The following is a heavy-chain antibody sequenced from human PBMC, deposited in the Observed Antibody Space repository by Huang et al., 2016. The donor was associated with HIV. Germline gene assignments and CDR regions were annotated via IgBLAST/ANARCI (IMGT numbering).Heavy chain of an antibody. V-gene: IGHV4-39*01. J-gene: IGHJ4*02. CDR3: ARHFGSWSGYFDS. CDR1: GGSINDSNYY. D-gene: IGHD3-10*01. CDR2: IYFSGDT. Sequence: QLQLQESGPGLVRPSETLSLICTVSGGSINDSNYYWGWIRQPPGKGLAWIGLIYFSGDTDYNPSLKSRVTMSVDTSKNRFSLDIRSVAVADTAIYYCARHFGSWSGYFDSWGQGTLVPVSS.